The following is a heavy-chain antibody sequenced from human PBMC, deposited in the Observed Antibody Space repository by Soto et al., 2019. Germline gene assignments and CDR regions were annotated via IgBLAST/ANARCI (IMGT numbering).Heavy chain of an antibody. CDR2: ISGSGGST. V-gene: IGHV3-23*01. J-gene: IGHJ1*01. CDR1: GFTFSSYA. Sequence: GGSLRLSCAASGFTFSSYAMSWVRQAPGKGLEWVSAISGSGGSTYYADSVKGRFTISRDNSKNTLYLQMNSLRAEDTAVYYCAKDPYDSSGYYYSLEYFQHWGQGTLVTVSS. CDR3: AKDPYDSSGYYYSLEYFQH. D-gene: IGHD3-22*01.